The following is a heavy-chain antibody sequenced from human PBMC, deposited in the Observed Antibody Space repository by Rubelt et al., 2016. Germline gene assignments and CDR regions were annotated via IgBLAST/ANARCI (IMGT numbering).Heavy chain of an antibody. CDR1: GYRFTNYW. D-gene: IGHD5-12*01. J-gene: IGHJ4*02. V-gene: IGHV5-51*01. Sequence: EVQLVQSGAEVKKPGESLKLSCQGSGYRFTNYWIGWVCQMSGKGLEWMGIIHPGDPDTRYSPSFQGPVTISADKSINTAYLQWSSLKASDTAIYYCSRLMGYSTIDYWGQGTLVTVSS. CDR2: IHPGDPDT. CDR3: SRLMGYSTIDY.